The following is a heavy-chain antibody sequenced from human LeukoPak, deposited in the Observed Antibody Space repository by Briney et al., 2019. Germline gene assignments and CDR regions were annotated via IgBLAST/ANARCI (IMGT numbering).Heavy chain of an antibody. CDR3: ARDAGSDY. D-gene: IGHD1-1*01. Sequence: LEWMGSINPNSGGTNYAQKFQGRVTMTRDTSISTAYMELSRLRSDDTAVYYCARDAGSDYWGQGTLVTVSS. J-gene: IGHJ4*02. CDR2: INPNSGGT. V-gene: IGHV1-2*02.